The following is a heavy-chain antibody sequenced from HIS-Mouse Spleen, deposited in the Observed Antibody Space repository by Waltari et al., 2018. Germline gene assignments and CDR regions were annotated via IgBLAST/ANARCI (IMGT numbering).Heavy chain of an antibody. V-gene: IGHV3-30*18. CDR3: AKDKHHAFDY. J-gene: IGHJ4*02. CDR1: GFTFSSYG. Sequence: QVQLVESGGGVVQPGRSLRLSCAASGFTFSSYGMHWVRQAPGKGLEWVAVISYDGSNKYYADSVKGRFTISRDNSKNTLYLQMNSLRAEDTAVCYCAKDKHHAFDYWGQGTLVTVSS. CDR2: ISYDGSNK.